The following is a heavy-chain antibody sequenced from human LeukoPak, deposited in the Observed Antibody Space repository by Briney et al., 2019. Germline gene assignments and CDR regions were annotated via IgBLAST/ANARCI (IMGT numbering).Heavy chain of an antibody. CDR2: ISWNSGSI. CDR1: GFTFDDYA. Sequence: GGSLRLSCAASGFTFDDYAMHWVRQAPVKGLEWVSGISWNSGSIGYADSVKGRFTISRDNAKNTLYLQMNSLRAEDTAVYYCAGPVYDFWSGSLYGMDVWGQGTTVTVSS. J-gene: IGHJ6*02. D-gene: IGHD3-3*01. V-gene: IGHV3-9*01. CDR3: AGPVYDFWSGSLYGMDV.